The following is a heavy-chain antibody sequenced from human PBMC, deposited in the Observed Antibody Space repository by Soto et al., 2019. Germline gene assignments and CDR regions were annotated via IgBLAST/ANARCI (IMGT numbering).Heavy chain of an antibody. Sequence: GGSLRLSCAASGFSLSGYGMRWVRQVPGTGLEWVASVSQDGNEKNYVDSAKGRFTVFRDNGKNSLDLQMNSVRGDDTAVYYCVRGCGRSHCPYYLDAWGEGTTVTVSS. V-gene: IGHV3-7*01. D-gene: IGHD2-21*01. CDR3: VRGCGRSHCPYYLDA. J-gene: IGHJ6*03. CDR1: GFSLSGYG. CDR2: VSQDGNEK.